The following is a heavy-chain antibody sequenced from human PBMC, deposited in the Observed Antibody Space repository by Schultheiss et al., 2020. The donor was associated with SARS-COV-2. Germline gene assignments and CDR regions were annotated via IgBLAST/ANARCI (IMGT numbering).Heavy chain of an antibody. D-gene: IGHD3-3*01. CDR2: INPNSGGT. CDR3: ARDLYDFWSGNAGEWFDP. Sequence: ASVKVSCKASGGTFSSYAISWVRQAPGQGLEWMGWINPNSGGTNYAQNFQGWVTMTRDTSISTAYMELSRLRSDDTAVYYCARDLYDFWSGNAGEWFDPWGQGTLVTVSS. V-gene: IGHV1-2*04. CDR1: GGTFSSYA. J-gene: IGHJ5*02.